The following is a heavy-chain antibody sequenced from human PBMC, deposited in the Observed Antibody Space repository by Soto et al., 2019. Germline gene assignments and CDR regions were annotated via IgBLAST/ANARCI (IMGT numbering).Heavy chain of an antibody. J-gene: IGHJ4*02. CDR2: IDPSDSYT. CDR3: ARQSYDSSGYYYEFDY. CDR1: GYSFTSYW. V-gene: IGHV5-10-1*01. D-gene: IGHD3-22*01. Sequence: PGESLKISCKGSGYSFTSYWISWVRQMPGKGLEWMGRIDPSDSYTNYSPSFQGHVTISADKSISTAYLQWSSLKASDTAMYYCARQSYDSSGYYYEFDYWGQGTLVTVSS.